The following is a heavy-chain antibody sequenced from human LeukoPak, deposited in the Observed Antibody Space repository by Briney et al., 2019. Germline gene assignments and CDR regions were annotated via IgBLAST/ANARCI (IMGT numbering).Heavy chain of an antibody. CDR2: IAWDDQK. D-gene: IGHD4-11*01. J-gene: IGHJ4*02. CDR3: ARRSKLAFDY. CDR1: GFSLSTSGVG. V-gene: IGHV2-5*02. Sequence: SGPTLVKPTQTLTLTCTFSGFSLSTSGVGLAWIRQPPGKALEWLALIAWDDQKRYSPSLKSRLTITKDTSENQVVLTLTNMDPMDTATYYCARRSKLAFDYWGQGTLVTVSS.